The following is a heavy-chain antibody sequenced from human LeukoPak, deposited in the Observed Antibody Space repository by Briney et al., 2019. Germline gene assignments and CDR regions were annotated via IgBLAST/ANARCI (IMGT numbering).Heavy chain of an antibody. Sequence: PSQTLSLTCTVSGGSISSGSYYWSWIRQPAGKGLEWIGRIYTSGSTNYNPSPKSRVTISVDTSKNQFSLNLSSVTAADTAVYYCAREVGATGDWFDPWGQGTLVTVSS. D-gene: IGHD1-26*01. CDR3: AREVGATGDWFDP. CDR2: IYTSGST. V-gene: IGHV4-61*02. J-gene: IGHJ5*02. CDR1: GGSISSGSYY.